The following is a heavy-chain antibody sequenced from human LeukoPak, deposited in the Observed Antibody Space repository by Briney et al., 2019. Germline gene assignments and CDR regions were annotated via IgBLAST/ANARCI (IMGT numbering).Heavy chain of an antibody. CDR2: IYYSGSI. CDR1: GYSISSSNW. V-gene: IGHV4-28*05. D-gene: IGHD6-19*01. CDR3: ARSSGWLTDAFDI. J-gene: IGHJ3*02. Sequence: SDTLSLTCAVSGYSISSSNWWGWIRQPPEKGLEWIGYIYYSGSIYYNPSLKSRVTMSVDTSKNQLSLKLSSVTAVDTAVYYCARSSGWLTDAFDIWGQGTMVTVSS.